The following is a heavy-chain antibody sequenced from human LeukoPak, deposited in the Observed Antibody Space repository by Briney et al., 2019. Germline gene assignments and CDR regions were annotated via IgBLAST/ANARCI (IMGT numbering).Heavy chain of an antibody. D-gene: IGHD5-12*01. V-gene: IGHV3-48*03. CDR2: ISTSGSTI. J-gene: IGHJ4*02. CDR3: ARGIVATTEGLDY. Sequence: PGGSLRLSCAASGFTFSSYEMNWVRQAPGKGLEWVSYISTSGSTIYYADSVKGRFTISRDNAKNSLYLQMNSLRAEDTAVYYCARGIVATTEGLDYWGQGTLVSVSS. CDR1: GFTFSSYE.